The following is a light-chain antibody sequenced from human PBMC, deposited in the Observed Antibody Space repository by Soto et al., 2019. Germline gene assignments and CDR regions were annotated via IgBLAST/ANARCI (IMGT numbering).Light chain of an antibody. Sequence: DIQMTQSPSSLSASVGDRVTITCRASQDISNYLAWYQQKPGKVPKLLIYAASTLQSGVPSRFSGSGSGTDFTLTISSLQPEDVATYYCQKYNSAPRTCGGGTKVESK. CDR2: AAS. CDR1: QDISNY. CDR3: QKYNSAPRT. J-gene: IGKJ4*01. V-gene: IGKV1-27*01.